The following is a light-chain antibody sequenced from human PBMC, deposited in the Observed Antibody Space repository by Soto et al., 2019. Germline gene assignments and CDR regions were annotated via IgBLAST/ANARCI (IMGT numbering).Light chain of an antibody. CDR3: QQRSNWPIT. J-gene: IGKJ5*01. V-gene: IGKV3-11*01. CDR2: DAS. CDR1: QSVSSN. Sequence: EIVLTQSPGTLSLSPGERATLSCRASQSVSSNLAWHQQKPGQAPRILMYDASTRATGISARFSGSGSGTDFTLTISRLEPEDFAVYYCQQRSNWPITFGQGTRLEIK.